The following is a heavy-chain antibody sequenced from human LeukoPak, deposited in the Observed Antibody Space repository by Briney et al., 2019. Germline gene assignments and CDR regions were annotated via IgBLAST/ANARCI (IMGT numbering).Heavy chain of an antibody. CDR3: TGLKGTGWPIDY. CDR1: GFTLGDYA. Sequence: SGGSLRLSCTASGFTLGDYAMSWFRPAPGKGVECVGFIRSKAYGGTTEYAASVKGRFTISRDDSKSIAYLQMNGLKADDTAVYYCTGLKGTGWPIDYWGQGTLVTVSS. J-gene: IGHJ4*02. CDR2: IRSKAYGGTT. D-gene: IGHD6-19*01. V-gene: IGHV3-49*03.